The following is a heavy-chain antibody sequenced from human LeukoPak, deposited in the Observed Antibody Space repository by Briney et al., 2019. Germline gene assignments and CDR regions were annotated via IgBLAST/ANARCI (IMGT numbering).Heavy chain of an antibody. J-gene: IGHJ4*02. CDR3: ARDMERWLQSIVWNY. D-gene: IGHD5-24*01. V-gene: IGHV1-2*02. CDR1: GYTFTGYY. Sequence: AASVKVSCKASGYTFTGYYMHWVRQAPGQGLEWMGWINPNSGGTNYAQKFQGRVTMTRDTSISTAYMELRSLRSDDTAVYYCARDMERWLQSIVWNYWGQGTLVTVSS. CDR2: INPNSGGT.